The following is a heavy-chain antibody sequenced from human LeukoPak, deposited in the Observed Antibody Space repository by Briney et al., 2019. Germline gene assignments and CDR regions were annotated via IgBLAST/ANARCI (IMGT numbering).Heavy chain of an antibody. Sequence: PSETLSLTCTISGLSISSSSYYWGWIRQPPGKGLEWSGSIYYSGSTYYNPSLKSRVTISVDKSKNQFSLKLSAVTDADTAVYYCARHASDDYDILTGYSFDYWRQGTL. CDR1: GLSISSSSYY. CDR2: IYYSGST. J-gene: IGHJ4*02. V-gene: IGHV4-39*01. CDR3: ARHASDDYDILTGYSFDY. D-gene: IGHD3-9*01.